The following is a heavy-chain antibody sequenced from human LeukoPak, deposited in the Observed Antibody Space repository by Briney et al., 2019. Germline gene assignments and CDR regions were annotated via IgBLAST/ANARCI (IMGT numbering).Heavy chain of an antibody. J-gene: IGHJ4*02. D-gene: IGHD3-9*01. CDR2: ISYDGSNK. V-gene: IGHV3-30-3*01. CDR1: GFTFSSYA. CDR3: ARDMYDILAAYPALDY. Sequence: GGSLRLSCAASGFTFSSYAMHWVRQAPGKGLEWVAVISYDGSNKYYADSVKGRFTISRDNSKNTLYLQMNSLRAEDTAVYYCARDMYDILAAYPALDYWGQGTLVSVSS.